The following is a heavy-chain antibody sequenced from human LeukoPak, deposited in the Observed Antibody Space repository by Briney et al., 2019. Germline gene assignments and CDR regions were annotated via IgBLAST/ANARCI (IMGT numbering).Heavy chain of an antibody. D-gene: IGHD2-2*01. CDR3: ARATGYCSSTSCYPSNWFDP. CDR2: IYHSGST. CDR1: GGSISSGGYS. Sequence: SQTLSLTCAASGGSISSGGYSWSWIRQPPGKGLEWIGYIYHSGSTYYNPSLKSRVTISVDRSKNQFSLKLSSVTAADTAVYYCARATGYCSSTSCYPSNWFDPWGQGTLVTVSS. J-gene: IGHJ5*02. V-gene: IGHV4-30-2*01.